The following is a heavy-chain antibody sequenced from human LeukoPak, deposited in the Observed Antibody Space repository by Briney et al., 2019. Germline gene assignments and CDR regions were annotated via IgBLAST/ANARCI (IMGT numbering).Heavy chain of an antibody. Sequence: SETLSLTCAVYGGSFSGYYWRWIRQPPAKGLEWIGEINHSGSTNYNPSLKSRVTISVDTSKNQFYLKLSSVTAADTAVYYCARRPTDYDILTGYFDYWGQGTLVTVSS. CDR3: ARRPTDYDILTGYFDY. CDR2: INHSGST. J-gene: IGHJ4*02. CDR1: GGSFSGYY. D-gene: IGHD3-9*01. V-gene: IGHV4-34*01.